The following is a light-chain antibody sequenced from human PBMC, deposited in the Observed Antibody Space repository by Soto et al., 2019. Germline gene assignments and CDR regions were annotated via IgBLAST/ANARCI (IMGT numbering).Light chain of an antibody. CDR3: CSYASSTSYV. Sequence: QSVLTQPASVSGSPGQSITISCTGTSGDFGGYNFVPWYQQYPGKAPKLMIHDVTARPSGVSIRFSGSKSGTTASLTISGLQPEDEADYYCCSYASSTSYVFGTGTKVTVL. CDR1: SGDFGGYNF. CDR2: DVT. V-gene: IGLV2-14*01. J-gene: IGLJ1*01.